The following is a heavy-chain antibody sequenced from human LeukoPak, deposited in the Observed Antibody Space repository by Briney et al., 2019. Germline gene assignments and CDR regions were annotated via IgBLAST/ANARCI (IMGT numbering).Heavy chain of an antibody. D-gene: IGHD3-10*01. CDR1: GGSISSYY. J-gene: IGHJ5*02. CDR3: ARGGYYGSGNYFRFDP. Sequence: SETLSLTCTVSGGSISSYYWSWIRQPAGKGLEWIGRIYTSGSITYNPSLKSRVSMSVDTSKNQFSLKLSSVTAADTAVYYCARGGYYGSGNYFRFDPWGQGTLVTVSS. CDR2: IYTSGSI. V-gene: IGHV4-4*07.